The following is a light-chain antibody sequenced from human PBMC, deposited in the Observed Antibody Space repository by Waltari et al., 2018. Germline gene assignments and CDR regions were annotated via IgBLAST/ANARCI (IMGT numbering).Light chain of an antibody. CDR1: SSFVRNYAL. Sequence: QSALTQPASVSGSPGPSITISCTGHSSFVRNYALVSWFQQPPDKAPKLMIYDVSHRPSGVSDRFSGTKSGNTASLTISGLQTEDEAHYYCSSVTSTTTWVFGGGTKVTVL. V-gene: IGLV2-14*01. CDR2: DVS. J-gene: IGLJ3*02. CDR3: SSVTSTTTWV.